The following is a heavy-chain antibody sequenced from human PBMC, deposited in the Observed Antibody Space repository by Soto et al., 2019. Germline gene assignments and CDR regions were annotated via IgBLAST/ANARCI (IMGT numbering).Heavy chain of an antibody. CDR3: ARDSHYATYDF. Sequence: GSLRLSCAASGFTFSSAWMTWVRQAPGKGLEWVAIIKPDGSATDYVDSVKGRFAISRDNGENSLYLQMNSLTVEDTAMYYCARDSHYATYDFWGQGTLVTVSS. J-gene: IGHJ4*02. D-gene: IGHD4-4*01. CDR2: IKPDGSAT. V-gene: IGHV3-7*01. CDR1: GFTFSSAW.